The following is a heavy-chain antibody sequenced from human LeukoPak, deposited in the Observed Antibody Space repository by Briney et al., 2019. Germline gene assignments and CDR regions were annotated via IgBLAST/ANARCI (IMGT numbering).Heavy chain of an antibody. Sequence: SETLSLTCTVSGGSISSYYWSWIRQPPGKGLEWIGYIYYSGSTNYNPSLKSRVTISVGTSKNQFSLKLSSVTAADTAVYYCAREGGTGFDYWGQGTLVTVSS. CDR2: IYYSGST. CDR3: AREGGTGFDY. CDR1: GGSISSYY. J-gene: IGHJ4*02. V-gene: IGHV4-59*01. D-gene: IGHD1-1*01.